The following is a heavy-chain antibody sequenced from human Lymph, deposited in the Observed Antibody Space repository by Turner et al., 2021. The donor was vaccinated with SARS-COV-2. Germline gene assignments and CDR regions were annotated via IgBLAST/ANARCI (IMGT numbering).Heavy chain of an antibody. D-gene: IGHD1-26*01. CDR2: IYYSGST. CDR3: ARRPGGNFDY. V-gene: IGHV4-39*01. J-gene: IGHJ4*02. CDR1: GGSISSQTNY. Sequence: QLQLEESAPGLVRPSETLSLTCSVSGGSISSQTNYWDWIRQAPGKGLQWIGSIYYSGSTYYNPSLKSRLTMSVDTSKNQFSLNLGSVTAADTAVYYCARRPGGNFDYWGQGALVIVSS.